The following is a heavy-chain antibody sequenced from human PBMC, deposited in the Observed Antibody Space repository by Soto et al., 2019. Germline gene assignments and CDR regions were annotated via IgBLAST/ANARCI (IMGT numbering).Heavy chain of an antibody. CDR3: ARGAPGYCSGGSCLNNNWFDP. J-gene: IGHJ5*02. D-gene: IGHD2-15*01. CDR1: GGTFSSYA. V-gene: IGHV1-3*01. CDR2: INAGNGNT. Sequence: ASVKVSCKASGGTFSSYAISWVRQAPGQGLEWMGWINAGNGNTKYSQKFQGRVTITRDTSASTAYMELSSLRSEDTAVYYCARGAPGYCSGGSCLNNNWFDPWGQGTLVTVSS.